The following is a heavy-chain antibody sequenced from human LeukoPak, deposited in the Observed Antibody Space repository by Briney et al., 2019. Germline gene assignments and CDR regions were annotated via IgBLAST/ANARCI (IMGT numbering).Heavy chain of an antibody. Sequence: GGSLRLSCAASGFTFSRYWMSWVSQAQGKGLEWVANIKQDGSDKYYVASVKGRFTISTDNANNSLYLQMNSLRAEDTAVYYCAREGGGLRYFDWLLSSYFDYWGQGTLVTVSS. CDR1: GFTFSRYW. CDR2: IKQDGSDK. D-gene: IGHD3-9*01. CDR3: AREGGGLRYFDWLLSSYFDY. J-gene: IGHJ4*02. V-gene: IGHV3-7*01.